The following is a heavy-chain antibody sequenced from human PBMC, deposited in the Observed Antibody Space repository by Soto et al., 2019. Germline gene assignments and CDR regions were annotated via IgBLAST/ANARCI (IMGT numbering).Heavy chain of an antibody. CDR3: ARGWGMESEVATSQYSYGMDF. V-gene: IGHV1-69*01. D-gene: IGHD5-12*01. CDR1: GCTFSHYA. Sequence: QVQLVQSGPEVKKPGSSVKVSCKASGCTFSHYAFRWVRQAPGQGPEWMGVSIPIFGTPNYPQKFQARLTITADESTRTAYMELSSLSSEDTALYYGARGWGMESEVATSQYSYGMDFWGQGTTVTVSS. J-gene: IGHJ6*02. CDR2: SIPIFGTP.